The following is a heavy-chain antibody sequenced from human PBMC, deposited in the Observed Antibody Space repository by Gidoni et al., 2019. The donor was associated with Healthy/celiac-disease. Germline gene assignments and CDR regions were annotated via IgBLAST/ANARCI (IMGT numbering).Heavy chain of an antibody. CDR2: IYYSGST. V-gene: IGHV4-39*01. Sequence: QLQLQESGPGLLTPSRTRSLTCTACGGPLSRSIYSWRAIPQPPGKGLEWIGSIYYSGSTYYNPSLKSRVTISVDTSKNQFSLKLSSVTAADTAVYYCASARGGFWSGYPTPPLYYYYYMDVWGKGTTVTVSS. J-gene: IGHJ6*03. D-gene: IGHD3-3*01. CDR3: ASARGGFWSGYPTPPLYYYYYMDV. CDR1: GGPLSRSIYS.